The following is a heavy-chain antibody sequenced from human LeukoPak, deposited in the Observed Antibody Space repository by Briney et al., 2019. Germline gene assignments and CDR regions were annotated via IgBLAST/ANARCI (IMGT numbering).Heavy chain of an antibody. CDR3: AREGTSYSSGWYDY. J-gene: IGHJ4*02. D-gene: IGHD6-19*01. V-gene: IGHV3-11*01. CDR2: ISSGSTI. CDR1: GFTFSDYY. Sequence: PGGSLRLSCAASGFTFSDYYMTWIRQAPGKGLEWVSYISSGSTIYYADSVQGRFTISRDNAKNSLYLQMNSLRAEGTAVYYCAREGTSYSSGWYDYWGQGTLVTVSS.